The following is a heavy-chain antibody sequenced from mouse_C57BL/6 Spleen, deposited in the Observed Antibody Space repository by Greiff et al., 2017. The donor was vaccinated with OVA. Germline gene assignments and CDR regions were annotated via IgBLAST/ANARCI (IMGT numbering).Heavy chain of an antibody. CDR2: IHPNSGST. J-gene: IGHJ2*01. CDR3: ALYYSNYDFDY. V-gene: IGHV1-64*01. Sequence: QVQLQQPGAELVKPGASVKLSCKASGYTFTSYWMHWVKQRPGQGLEWIGMIHPNSGSTNYNEKFKSKATLTVDKSSSTAYMQLSSLTSEDSAVYYCALYYSNYDFDYWGQGTTLTVSS. CDR1: GYTFTSYW. D-gene: IGHD2-5*01.